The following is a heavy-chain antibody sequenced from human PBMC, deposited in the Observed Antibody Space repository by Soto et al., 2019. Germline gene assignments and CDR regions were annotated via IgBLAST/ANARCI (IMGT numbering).Heavy chain of an antibody. CDR2: IWYDGSYK. D-gene: IGHD1-26*01. Sequence: GGSLRLSCEASGFTFSKYGMHWVRQAPGKGLKWVAVIWYDGSYKYYADSVKGRFTISRDNSKDTLYLQMNNLRAEDTAVYYCHISGSYGYWGQGTLVTVSS. V-gene: IGHV3-33*01. CDR1: GFTFSKYG. CDR3: HISGSYGY. J-gene: IGHJ4*02.